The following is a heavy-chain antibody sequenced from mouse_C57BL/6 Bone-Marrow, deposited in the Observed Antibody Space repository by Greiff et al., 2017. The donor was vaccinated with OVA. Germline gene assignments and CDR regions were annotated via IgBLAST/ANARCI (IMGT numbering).Heavy chain of an antibody. CDR3: SLYYGSSYDY. Sequence: VQLQQSGAELVKPGASVKLSCKASGYTFTSYWMHWVKQRPGQGLEWIGMIHPNSGSTNYNEKFKSKATLTVDKSSSTAYMQLSSLTSEDSAVXYCSLYYGSSYDYWGQGTTLTVSS. CDR2: IHPNSGST. CDR1: GYTFTSYW. V-gene: IGHV1-64*01. D-gene: IGHD1-1*01. J-gene: IGHJ2*01.